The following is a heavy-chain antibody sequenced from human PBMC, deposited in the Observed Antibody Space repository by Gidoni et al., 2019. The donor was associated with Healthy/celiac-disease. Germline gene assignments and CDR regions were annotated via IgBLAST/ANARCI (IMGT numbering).Heavy chain of an antibody. CDR2: IYYSGSI. Sequence: QVQLQESGPGLVKPSQTLSLTCTVSGGSISSGGYYWSWIRQHPGKGLEWIGYIYYSGSIYYNPSLKSRVTISVDTSKNQFSLKLSSVTAADTAVYYCARGRWSDNWFDPWGQGTLVTVSS. CDR3: ARGRWSDNWFDP. J-gene: IGHJ5*02. V-gene: IGHV4-31*03. D-gene: IGHD1-26*01. CDR1: GGSISSGGYY.